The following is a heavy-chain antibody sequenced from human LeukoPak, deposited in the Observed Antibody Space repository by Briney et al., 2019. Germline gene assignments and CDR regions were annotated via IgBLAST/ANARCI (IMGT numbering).Heavy chain of an antibody. CDR2: IYTSGST. V-gene: IGHV4-61*02. J-gene: IGHJ6*04. CDR1: GASISSGSYY. CDR3: ARSGIAAAGYYYYGMDV. D-gene: IGHD6-13*01. Sequence: SQTLSLTCTVSGASISSGSYYWSWIRQPAGKGLEWIGRIYTSGSTNYNPSLKSRVTISVDTSKNQFSLKLSSVTAADTAVYYCARSGIAAAGYYYYGMDVWGKGTTVTVSS.